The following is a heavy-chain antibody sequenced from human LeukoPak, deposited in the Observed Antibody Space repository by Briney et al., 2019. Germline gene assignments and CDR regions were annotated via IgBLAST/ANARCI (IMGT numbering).Heavy chain of an antibody. J-gene: IGHJ4*02. CDR1: GYTFLSYG. V-gene: IGHV1-18*01. CDR2: ISAYNGNT. CDR3: ARDDTVDCSSTSCYAHLDY. Sequence: ASVKVSCKASGYTFLSYGVNWVRQAPGQGLEWMGWISAYNGNTNYAQKLQGRVTMTTDTSTSTAYMELRSLRSDDTAVYYCARDDTVDCSSTSCYAHLDYWGQGTLVTVSS. D-gene: IGHD2-2*01.